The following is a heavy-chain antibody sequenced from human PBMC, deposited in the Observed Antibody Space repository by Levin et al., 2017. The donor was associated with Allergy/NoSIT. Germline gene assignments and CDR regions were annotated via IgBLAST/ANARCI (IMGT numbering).Heavy chain of an antibody. D-gene: IGHD3-9*01. CDR3: ARGITTQYYDILTGYYNVIDY. J-gene: IGHJ4*02. Sequence: PGGSLRLSCAASGFTFSSYDMHWVRQATGKGLEWVSAIGTAGDTYYPGSVKGRFTISSENAKNSLYLQMNSLRAGDTAVYYCARGITTQYYDILTGYYNVIDYWGQGTLVTVSS. CDR1: GFTFSSYD. V-gene: IGHV3-13*01. CDR2: IGTAGDT.